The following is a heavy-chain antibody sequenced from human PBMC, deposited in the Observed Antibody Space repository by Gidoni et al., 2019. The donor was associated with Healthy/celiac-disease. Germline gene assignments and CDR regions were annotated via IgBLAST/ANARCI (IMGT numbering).Heavy chain of an antibody. V-gene: IGHV3-7*01. Sequence: EVQLVESGGALVQPGRSLRLSCATSGFTFSSYWLGWVRQAPGKGLEWMANIKQDGSKKYYVDSVKGRFTISRDNAKNSLYLQMNSLRAEDTAVYYCARDIPKVFDPWGQGTLVTVSS. J-gene: IGHJ5*02. CDR3: ARDIPKVFDP. CDR2: IKQDGSKK. CDR1: GFTFSSYW.